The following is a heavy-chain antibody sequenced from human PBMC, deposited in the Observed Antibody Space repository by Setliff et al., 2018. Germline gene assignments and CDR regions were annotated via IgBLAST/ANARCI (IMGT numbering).Heavy chain of an antibody. CDR3: ARGPSDLHPFDM. D-gene: IGHD2-21*02. CDR2: IIPMFATP. J-gene: IGHJ3*02. CDR1: GGSFSSNQ. Sequence: SVKVSCKASGGSFSSNQFIWVRQAPGQGLECMGGIIPMFATPKYAQKFQDRVTISADESTTTVYLELRDLRPEDTAVYYCARGPSDLHPFDMWGQGTMVTVS. V-gene: IGHV1-69*13.